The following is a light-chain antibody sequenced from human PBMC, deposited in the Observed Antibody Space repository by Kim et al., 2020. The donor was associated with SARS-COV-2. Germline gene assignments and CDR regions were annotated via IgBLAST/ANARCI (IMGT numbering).Light chain of an antibody. CDR2: AAS. CDR1: QSISNY. J-gene: IGKJ1*01. CDR3: QQTYTVPWT. V-gene: IGKV1-39*01. Sequence: DIQMTQSPSSLPASVGDRVTITCRASQSISNYLGWYQHKPGKAPKVLIYAASTLQGGVPSRFSGSGSETDFTLTITSLQPEDFAIYYCQQTYTVPWTFGQGTKVEVK.